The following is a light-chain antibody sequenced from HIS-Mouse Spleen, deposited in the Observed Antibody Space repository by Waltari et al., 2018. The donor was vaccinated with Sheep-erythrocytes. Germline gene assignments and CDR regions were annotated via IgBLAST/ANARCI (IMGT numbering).Light chain of an antibody. V-gene: IGKV2-30*02. CDR1: QSLVHSDGNTY. J-gene: IGKJ4*01. Sequence: DVVMTQSPLSLPVTLGQPASISCRSSQSLVHSDGNTYLNWFQQRPGQSPRRLIYQVSNRDSGVTDRFSDSGSGTDFTLKISRVEAEDVGVYYCMQGTHWPLTFGGGTKVEIK. CDR3: MQGTHWPLT. CDR2: QVS.